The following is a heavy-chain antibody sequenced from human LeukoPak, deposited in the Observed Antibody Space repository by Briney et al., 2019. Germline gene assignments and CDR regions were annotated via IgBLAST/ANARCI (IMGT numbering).Heavy chain of an antibody. V-gene: IGHV3-21*01. CDR2: IDSNSNFM. CDR1: GFTFGSYS. CDR3: ARNKLGISEKYMDV. Sequence: GGSLRLSCAASGFTFGSYSMTWVRQAPGKGLEWVSLIDSNSNFMNYADSVKGRFTISRDNAKKSLYLEMNSLRAEDTAVYYCARNKLGISEKYMDVWGKGTTVTISS. D-gene: IGHD7-27*01. J-gene: IGHJ6*03.